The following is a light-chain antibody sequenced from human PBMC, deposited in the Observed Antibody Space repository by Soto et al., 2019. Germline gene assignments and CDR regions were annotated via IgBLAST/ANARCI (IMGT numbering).Light chain of an antibody. CDR2: GAS. CDR3: QQYNTYS. Sequence: DIPMTQSPPTLSASVGDRVTISCRASRIIGNWLAWYQQKPGKAPKLLIYGASTVESGVPSRFSGSGSGTEFTLTISGLQPDDSATYYCQQYNTYSFGQGTHVEIK. CDR1: RIIGNW. J-gene: IGKJ2*01. V-gene: IGKV1-5*03.